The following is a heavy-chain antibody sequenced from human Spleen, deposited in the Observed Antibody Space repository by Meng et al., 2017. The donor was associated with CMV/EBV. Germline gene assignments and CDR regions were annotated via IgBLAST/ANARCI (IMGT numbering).Heavy chain of an antibody. V-gene: IGHV1-18*01. D-gene: IGHD6-19*01. CDR1: GYTFTSYG. CDR3: AISIAVANYFDY. J-gene: IGHJ4*02. CDR2: ISAYNGNT. Sequence: HVHMGPWGAEVKKPGASVKVSCTASGYTFTSYGISWVRQAPGQVLEWMGWISAYNGNTNYAQKLQGRVTMTTDTSTSTAYMELRSLRSDDTAVYYCAISIAVANYFDYWGQGTLVTVSS.